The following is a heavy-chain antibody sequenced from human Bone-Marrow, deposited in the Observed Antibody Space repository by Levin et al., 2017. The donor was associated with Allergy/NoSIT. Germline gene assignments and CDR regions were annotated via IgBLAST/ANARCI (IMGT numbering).Heavy chain of an antibody. CDR1: GGSISTGGYY. D-gene: IGHD2-15*01. CDR3: ARYPAGGYCSGSSCYRDAFDI. Sequence: SQTLSLTCTVSGGSISTGGYYWSWIRQYPGKGLEWIAYIYSSGSTYYNPSLKSRVTISIDTSKNQFSLKLSSMTAADTAVYYSARYPAGGYCSGSSCYRDAFDIWGQGTMVTVSS. J-gene: IGHJ3*02. CDR2: IYSSGST. V-gene: IGHV4-31*03.